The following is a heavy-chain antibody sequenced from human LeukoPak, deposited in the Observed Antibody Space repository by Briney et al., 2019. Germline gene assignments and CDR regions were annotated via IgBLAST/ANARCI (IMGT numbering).Heavy chain of an antibody. J-gene: IGHJ4*02. CDR3: ARLSGHSSSWYQYYFDS. CDR1: GGSFSGYY. CDR2: INHSGST. D-gene: IGHD6-13*01. V-gene: IGHV4-34*01. Sequence: SETLSLTCAVYGGSFSGYYWSWIRQPPGKGLEWIGEINHSGSTNYNPSLKSRVTISVDTSKNQFSLKLSSVTAADTAVYYCARLSGHSSSWYQYYFDSWGQGTLVTVSS.